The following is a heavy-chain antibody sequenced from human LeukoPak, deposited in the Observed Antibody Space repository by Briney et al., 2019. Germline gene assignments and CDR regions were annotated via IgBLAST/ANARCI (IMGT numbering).Heavy chain of an antibody. V-gene: IGHV4-59*01. J-gene: IGHJ3*01. CDR3: ARGRVYFYGSGSRYLDDAFDL. D-gene: IGHD3-10*01. Sequence: KPWETLSLTCTVAGDSISRYYWSWIRQSPGKGLEWVGQISYGGNTKYNPSLRGRVTISADTSKFSLKLTSVTAADTAVYYCARGRVYFYGSGSRYLDDAFDLWGQGTTVTVSS. CDR1: GDSISRYY. CDR2: ISYGGNT.